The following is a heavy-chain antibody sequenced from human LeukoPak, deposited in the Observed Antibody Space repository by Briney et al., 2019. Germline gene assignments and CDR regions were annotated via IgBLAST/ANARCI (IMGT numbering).Heavy chain of an antibody. CDR1: GESFSGYY. CDR3: AREPPGY. CDR2: IYTNGGA. V-gene: IGHV4-4*07. Sequence: PSETLSLTCAVYGESFSGYYWNWIRQPAGKGLEWIGRIYTNGGASYNPSLKSRVTISIDASKNQFSLKLSSVTAADTAVYYCAREPPGYWGQGILVTVSS. J-gene: IGHJ4*02.